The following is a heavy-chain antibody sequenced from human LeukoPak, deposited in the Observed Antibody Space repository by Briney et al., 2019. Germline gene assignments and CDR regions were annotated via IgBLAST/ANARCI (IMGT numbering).Heavy chain of an antibody. V-gene: IGHV3-11*04. Sequence: GGSLRLSCAASGFTFSDYYMSWIRQAPGKGLEWVSYISSRGSTIYYADSVKGRFTISRDNAKNSLYLQMNSLRAEDTAVYYCARVGTDNYDFWSGYLYYFDYWGQGTLVTVSS. J-gene: IGHJ4*02. CDR3: ARVGTDNYDFWSGYLYYFDY. D-gene: IGHD3-3*01. CDR1: GFTFSDYY. CDR2: ISSRGSTI.